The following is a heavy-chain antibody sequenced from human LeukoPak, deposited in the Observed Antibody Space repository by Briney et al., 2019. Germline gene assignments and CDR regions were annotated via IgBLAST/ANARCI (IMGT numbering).Heavy chain of an antibody. CDR1: GRSISSYY. V-gene: IGHV4-59*01. CDR2: IYYSGST. CDR3: AREIRDYYGSGSYYFDY. D-gene: IGHD3-10*01. Sequence: SETLSLTCTVSGRSISSYYWSWIRHPPGKGPEGIGYIYYSGSTNYNPSLKSRVTISVDTSKNQFSLKLSSVTAADTAVYYCAREIRDYYGSGSYYFDYWGQGTLVTVSS. J-gene: IGHJ4*02.